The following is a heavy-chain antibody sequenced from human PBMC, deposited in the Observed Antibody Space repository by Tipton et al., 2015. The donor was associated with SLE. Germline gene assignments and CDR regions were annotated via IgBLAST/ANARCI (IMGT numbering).Heavy chain of an antibody. Sequence: TLSLTCTVSGGSISSHYWSWIRQPPGKGLEWIGYIYYSGSTNYNPSLKSRVTISVDTSKNQFSLKLSSVTAADTAVYYCARAHPDDSSGCDYWGQGTLVTVSS. CDR3: ARAHPDDSSGCDY. D-gene: IGHD3-22*01. CDR2: IYYSGST. CDR1: GGSISSHY. J-gene: IGHJ4*02. V-gene: IGHV4-59*11.